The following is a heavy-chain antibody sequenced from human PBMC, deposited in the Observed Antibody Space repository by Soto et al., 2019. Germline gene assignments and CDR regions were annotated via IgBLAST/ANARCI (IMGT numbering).Heavy chain of an antibody. CDR2: ISGSGGTT. CDR1: EVTFNNYG. J-gene: IGHJ4*02. CDR3: AKVIVLGASTIEF. V-gene: IGHV3-23*01. D-gene: IGHD6-6*01. Sequence: EQLLESGGGLVQPGGSLTLSCAASEVTFNNYGMAWVRQAPGKVLEWVSVISGSGGTTYYADSVKGRFNISRDNSKRTVYLQMNSLRVEDTALYSCAKVIVLGASTIEFWGPGTLVTLSS.